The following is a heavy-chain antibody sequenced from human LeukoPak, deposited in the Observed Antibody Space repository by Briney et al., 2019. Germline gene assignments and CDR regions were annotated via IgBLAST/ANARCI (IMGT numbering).Heavy chain of an antibody. CDR1: GFTFSSYW. Sequence: GGSLRLSCAASGFTFSSYWMSWVRQAPGKGLVWVSRINTDGSSTSYADSVKGRFTISRDNAKNTLYLQMNSLRAEDTAVYYCARNRYSGSYYYYYMDVWGKGTTVTVSS. V-gene: IGHV3-74*01. CDR2: INTDGSST. CDR3: ARNRYSGSYYYYYMDV. D-gene: IGHD1-26*01. J-gene: IGHJ6*03.